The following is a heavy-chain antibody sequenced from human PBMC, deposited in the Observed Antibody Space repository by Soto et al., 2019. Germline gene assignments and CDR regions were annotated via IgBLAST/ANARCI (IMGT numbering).Heavy chain of an antibody. CDR1: RFTFSIYG. J-gene: IGHJ6*02. CDR3: AKGRAGHLGDV. CDR2: ISNHGNTK. V-gene: IGHV3-30*18. Sequence: QVQLVESGGGVVQPGRSLRLSCAGSRFTFSIYGMHWVRQAPGKGREWVAAISNHGNTKHYADSVKGRFTISRDNANNRLYRQMTSLRAEETAVYYCAKGRAGHLGDVWGQGTTVTVS.